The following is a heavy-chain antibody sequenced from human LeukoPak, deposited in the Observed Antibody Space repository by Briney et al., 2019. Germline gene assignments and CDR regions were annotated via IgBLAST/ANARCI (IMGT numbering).Heavy chain of an antibody. J-gene: IGHJ6*04. D-gene: IGHD1-1*01. V-gene: IGHV3-48*03. CDR3: ARQLHPTGCYYYGMDL. CDR2: ISSSGSTI. CDR1: GFIFSSYE. Sequence: PGGSLRLSCAASGFIFSSYEMNWLRQAPGKGLEWVSHISSSGSTIYYAASVKGRFSISRDNAKNSLYLQMNSLRVEDTAVYYCARQLHPTGCYYYGMDLWGKGTAVTVSS.